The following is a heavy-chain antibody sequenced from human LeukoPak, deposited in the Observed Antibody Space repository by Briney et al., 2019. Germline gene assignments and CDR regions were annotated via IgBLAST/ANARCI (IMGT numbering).Heavy chain of an antibody. Sequence: ASVKVSCKASGYTFTSYYMHWVRQAPGQGLEWMGIIDPSGGSTRYPQKFQGRVTMTGDTSTSTVYMELSSLRFEDTAVYYCARGSTYCSSVSCPMINCDYWGRGTLVTVSS. J-gene: IGHJ4*02. CDR3: ARGSTYCSSVSCPMINCDY. V-gene: IGHV1-46*01. CDR1: GYTFTSYY. D-gene: IGHD2-15*01. CDR2: IDPSGGST.